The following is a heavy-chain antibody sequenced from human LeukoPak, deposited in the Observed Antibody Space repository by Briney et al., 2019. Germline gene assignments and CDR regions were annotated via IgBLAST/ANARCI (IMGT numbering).Heavy chain of an antibody. CDR1: GSTFSSYG. D-gene: IGHD3-10*01. V-gene: IGHV3-30*03. CDR2: ISYDGSNK. Sequence: GGSLRLSCAASGSTFSSYGMHWVRQAPGKGLEWVAVISYDGSNKYYADSVKGRFTISRDNSKNTLYLQMNSLRAEDTAVYYCARAKPLLLWFGEPPGMDVWGQGTTVTVSS. J-gene: IGHJ6*02. CDR3: ARAKPLLLWFGEPPGMDV.